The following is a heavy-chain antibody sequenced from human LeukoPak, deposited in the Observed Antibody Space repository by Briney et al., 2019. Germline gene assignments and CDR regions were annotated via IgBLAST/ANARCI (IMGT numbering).Heavy chain of an antibody. CDR3: ANGCGVGHCSRTIF. V-gene: IGHV6-1*01. J-gene: IGHJ4*02. D-gene: IGHD2-2*01. CDR1: GDSVSSNIVT. Sequence: SQTLSLTCAISGDSVSSNIVTWDWIRQSPSGVLEWLGRTYYRSKWSNDYAESVRGRITITPDTSKNQVSLQLNSVTPEDTAVYYCANGCGVGHCSRTIFWGQGTLVTVSA. CDR2: TYYRSKWSN.